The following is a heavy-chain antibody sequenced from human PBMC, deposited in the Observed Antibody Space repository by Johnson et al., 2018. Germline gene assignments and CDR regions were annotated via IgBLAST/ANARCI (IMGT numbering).Heavy chain of an antibody. CDR2: ISWESGNI. J-gene: IGHJ1*01. V-gene: IGHV3-9*01. Sequence: VQLVQSGGGLVQPGRSLRLSCVASGFTFGDYVMHWVRQVPGKGLEWVSGISWESGNIGYGDSVKGRFTISRDNAKNSLYLQMNSLRAEDTALYYCAKDEGGSNAGYFQHWGQGTLVIVSS. CDR1: GFTFGDYV. D-gene: IGHD2-8*01. CDR3: AKDEGGSNAGYFQH.